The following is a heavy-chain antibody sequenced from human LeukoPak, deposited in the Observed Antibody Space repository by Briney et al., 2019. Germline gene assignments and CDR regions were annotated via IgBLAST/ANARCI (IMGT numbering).Heavy chain of an antibody. D-gene: IGHD3-22*01. CDR3: ASFNYYDSSGYFYDAFDI. J-gene: IGHJ3*02. V-gene: IGHV4-59*01. Sequence: PSETLSLTCTVSGGSISSYYWSWIRQPPGKGLEWIGYIYYSGSTNYNPSLKSRVTISVDTSKNQFSLKLSSVTAADTAVYYCASFNYYDSSGYFYDAFDIWGQGTMVTVSS. CDR1: GGSISSYY. CDR2: IYYSGST.